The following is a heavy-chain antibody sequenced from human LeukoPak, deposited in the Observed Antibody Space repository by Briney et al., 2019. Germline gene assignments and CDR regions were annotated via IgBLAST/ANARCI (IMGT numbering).Heavy chain of an antibody. CDR3: ARDGEGVAAAGTFDQ. D-gene: IGHD6-13*01. Sequence: SETLSLTCTVSGGSISSYHWSWIRQPPGKGLEWIGYIYNSGSTNYNPSLRSRVTVSVDTSKNQFSLKLSSVTAAGTAVYYCARDGEGVAAAGTFDQWGQGTLVTVSS. V-gene: IGHV4-59*01. J-gene: IGHJ4*02. CDR2: IYNSGST. CDR1: GGSISSYH.